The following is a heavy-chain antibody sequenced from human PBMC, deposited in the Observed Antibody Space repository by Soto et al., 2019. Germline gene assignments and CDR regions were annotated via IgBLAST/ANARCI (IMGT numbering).Heavy chain of an antibody. CDR2: INSDGSHT. V-gene: IGHV3-74*01. J-gene: IGHJ6*02. Sequence: EVQLVESGGGLVQPGGSLRLSCAASGLSFNIYWMHWVRQVPGKGLVWLARINSDGSHTIYVDSVKGRFTISRDNAKNTVFLQMDSLRDEDTGVYYCAGGMAGLDFWGQGTTVTVSS. CDR1: GLSFNIYW. CDR3: AGGMAGLDF.